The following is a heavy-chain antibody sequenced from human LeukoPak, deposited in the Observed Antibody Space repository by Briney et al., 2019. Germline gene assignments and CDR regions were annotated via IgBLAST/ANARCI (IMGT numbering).Heavy chain of an antibody. CDR2: INTDGSST. J-gene: IGHJ6*03. V-gene: IGHV3-74*01. CDR3: ARGHIVVGYYYCMDV. Sequence: PGGSLRLSCAASGFTFSSYWMHWVRQAPGKGLVWVSRINTDGSSTSYADSVKGRFTISRDNAKNTLYLQMNSLRAEDTAVYYCARGHIVVGYYYCMDVWGKGTTVTVSS. D-gene: IGHD2-15*01. CDR1: GFTFSSYW.